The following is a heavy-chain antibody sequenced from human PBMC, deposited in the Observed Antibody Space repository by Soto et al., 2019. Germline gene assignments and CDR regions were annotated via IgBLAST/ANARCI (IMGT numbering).Heavy chain of an antibody. Sequence: GGSLRLSCAASGFTVSSYSMTWVRQAPGKGLECVGRIKRKSDGGTTDYAAPVKGRFTISRDDSANTLYLQMNSLKIEDTAMYFCAVNDYLDYWGQGALVTVSS. CDR3: AVNDYLDY. J-gene: IGHJ4*02. CDR2: IKRKSDGGTT. CDR1: GFTVSSYS. V-gene: IGHV3-15*01.